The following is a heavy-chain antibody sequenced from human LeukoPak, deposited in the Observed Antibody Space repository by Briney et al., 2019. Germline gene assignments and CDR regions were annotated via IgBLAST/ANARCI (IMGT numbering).Heavy chain of an antibody. CDR2: IKQDGSEK. V-gene: IGHV3-7*01. D-gene: IGHD6-6*01. J-gene: IGHJ4*02. Sequence: GGSLRLSCAASGFNFSSHWMSWVRQAPGKGLEWVANIKQDGSEKYYVDSVQGRFTISRDKAKNSLYLQMNSLRAEDTAVYYCARFLFKYSPFDYWGQGTLVTVSS. CDR3: ARFLFKYSPFDY. CDR1: GFNFSSHW.